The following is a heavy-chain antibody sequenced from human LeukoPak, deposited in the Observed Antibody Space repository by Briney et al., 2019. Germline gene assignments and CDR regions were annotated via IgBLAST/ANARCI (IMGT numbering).Heavy chain of an antibody. V-gene: IGHV1-69*04. CDR1: GGTFSSYA. J-gene: IGHJ4*02. Sequence: GASVKVSCKASGGTFSSYAISWVRQAPGQGHEWMGRIIPILGIANYAQKFQGRVTITADKSTSTAYMELSSLRSEDTAVYYCARERDGYNYWDYWGQGTLVTVSS. D-gene: IGHD5-24*01. CDR2: IIPILGIA. CDR3: ARERDGYNYWDY.